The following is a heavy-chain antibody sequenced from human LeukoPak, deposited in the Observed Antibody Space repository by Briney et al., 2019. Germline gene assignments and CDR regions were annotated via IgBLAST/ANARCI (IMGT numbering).Heavy chain of an antibody. V-gene: IGHV4-61*05. CDR1: GGSISSSRDY. J-gene: IGHJ3*02. Sequence: SETLSLTCTVSGGSISSSRDYWAWLRQPPGKELEWIGHIYYTGSTNYNPSLNSRVTISVDTSKKQFSLKLSSVTAADTAVYYCARDLGYGDYLGAFDIWGQGTMVTVSS. D-gene: IGHD4-17*01. CDR3: ARDLGYGDYLGAFDI. CDR2: IYYTGST.